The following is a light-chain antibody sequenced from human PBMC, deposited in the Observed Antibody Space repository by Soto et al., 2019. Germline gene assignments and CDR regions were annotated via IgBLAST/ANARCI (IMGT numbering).Light chain of an antibody. J-gene: IGKJ1*01. CDR3: QKYGSSPWT. V-gene: IGKV3-20*01. CDR2: GAS. Sequence: EIVLTQSPGTLSLSPGERATLSCRASQSVSSNYLAWYQQKPGQTPRLLIYGASSRATGIPDRFSGSGSGTDFTLTISRLEPEDFAVFYCQKYGSSPWTFGQWTKVEIK. CDR1: QSVSSNY.